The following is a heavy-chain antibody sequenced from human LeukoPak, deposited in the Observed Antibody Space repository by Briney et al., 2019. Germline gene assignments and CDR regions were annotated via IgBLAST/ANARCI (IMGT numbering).Heavy chain of an antibody. CDR2: IGFDEKKK. V-gene: IGHV3-33*01. CDR3: ARSPDCYSDNCPIYRHSDY. J-gene: IGHJ4*02. Sequence: GGSLRLSCAASGFTFGNYGMHWVRQVPGKGLEWVAVIGFDEKKKYYVDSVKGRFTISRDNFKNTLYLQMDSLRIEDTAVYCCARSPDCYSDNCPIYRHSDYWGQGTLVTVSS. D-gene: IGHD2/OR15-2a*01. CDR1: GFTFGNYG.